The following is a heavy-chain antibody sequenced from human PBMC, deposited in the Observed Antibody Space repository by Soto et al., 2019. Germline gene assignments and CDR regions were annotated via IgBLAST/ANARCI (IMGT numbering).Heavy chain of an antibody. CDR2: SSYTRKT. CDR1: GASITSGNYY. Sequence: SETLSLTCTVSGASITSGNYYWGWIRQPPGKGLKWIGSSSYTRKTYFKTTIRNRVKISVDTTNNQFYQRLTYVTASNKDVYYCARPDSSSWAAPFGSWGQGTLVTVS. V-gene: IGHV4-39*01. D-gene: IGHD6-13*01. CDR3: ARPDSSSWAAPFGS. J-gene: IGHJ4*02.